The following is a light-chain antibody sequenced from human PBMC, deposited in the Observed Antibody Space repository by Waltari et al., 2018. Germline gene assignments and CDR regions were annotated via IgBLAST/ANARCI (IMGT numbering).Light chain of an antibody. CDR2: EVT. V-gene: IGLV2-14*01. Sequence: QSALTQPASVSGSPGQSITISCTGTFSDVGGYPYFPWHQPHPGKAPKLIVYEVTDRPSVVSNRFSGSKSGDTASLTISGLQAEDEADYYCSSCSYTPTTTVVFGTGTRVTVL. CDR3: SSCSYTPTTTVV. J-gene: IGLJ1*01. CDR1: FSDVGGYPY.